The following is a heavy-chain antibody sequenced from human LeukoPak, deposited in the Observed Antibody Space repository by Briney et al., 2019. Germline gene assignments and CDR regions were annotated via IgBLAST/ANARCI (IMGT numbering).Heavy chain of an antibody. V-gene: IGHV1-2*02. Sequence: ASVKVSCKASGYTFTGYYMHWVRQAPGQGLEWMGWINPNSGGTNYAQKFQGRVTMTRDTSISTAYMELSRLRSDDTAVYYCAAINYDYVWGSYRLDYWGQGTLVTVSS. CDR2: INPNSGGT. CDR1: GYTFTGYY. CDR3: AAINYDYVWGSYRLDY. J-gene: IGHJ4*02. D-gene: IGHD3-16*02.